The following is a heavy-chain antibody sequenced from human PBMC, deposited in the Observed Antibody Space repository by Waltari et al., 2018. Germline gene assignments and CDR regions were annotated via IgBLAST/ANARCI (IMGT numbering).Heavy chain of an antibody. Sequence: EVELLESGGGQVKPGASLRLSCVGSGFMFECYTMTWVRQAPGKGLEWVASISAYSGYKYYADSVEGRFTVSRDNGQKSLFLQMSRLTAADTGVYYCATPHDYGDYVFDYWGRGTLVTVSS. CDR3: ATPHDYGDYVFDY. CDR1: GFMFECYT. CDR2: ISAYSGYK. V-gene: IGHV3-21*02. D-gene: IGHD4-17*01. J-gene: IGHJ4*02.